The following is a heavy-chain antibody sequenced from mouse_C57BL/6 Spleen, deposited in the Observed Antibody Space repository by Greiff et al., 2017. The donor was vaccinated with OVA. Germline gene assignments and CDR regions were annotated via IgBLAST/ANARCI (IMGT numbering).Heavy chain of an antibody. CDR2: ISYSGST. CDR1: GYSITSGYD. J-gene: IGHJ1*03. V-gene: IGHV3-1*01. Sequence: VQLKESGPGMVKPSQSLSLTCTVTGYSITSGYDWHWLRHFPGNKLEWMGYISYSGSTNYNPSLKSRISITHDTSKNHFFLKLNSVTTEDTATYYCARGNWDSYFDVWGTGTTVTVSS. D-gene: IGHD4-1*01. CDR3: ARGNWDSYFDV.